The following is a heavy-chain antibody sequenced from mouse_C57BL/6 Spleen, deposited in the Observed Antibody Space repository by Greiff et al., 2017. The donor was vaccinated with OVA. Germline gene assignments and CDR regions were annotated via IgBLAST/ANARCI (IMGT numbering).Heavy chain of an antibody. D-gene: IGHD3-1*01. CDR3: TGAPNFDY. CDR1: GFNIKDDY. J-gene: IGHJ2*01. CDR2: IDPENGDT. V-gene: IGHV14-4*01. Sequence: EVKLQESGAELVRPGASVKLSCTASGFNIKDDYMHWVKQRPEQGLEWIGWIDPENGDTEYASKFQGKATITADTSSNTAYLQLSSLTSEDTAVYYCTGAPNFDYWGQGTTLTVSS.